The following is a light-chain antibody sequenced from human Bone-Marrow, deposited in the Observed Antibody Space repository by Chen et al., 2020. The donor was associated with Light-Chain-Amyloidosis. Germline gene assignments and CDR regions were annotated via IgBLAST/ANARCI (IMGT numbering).Light chain of an antibody. CDR1: SSDVVDYNY. CDR2: EIS. CDR3: SSYTSRSLHV. Sequence: QSALPQPSSVSGSPGQSITISCTGSSSDVVDYNYVSWYQRHPGKAPQLIISEISNWPSGASNRFSGSKSGNTASLTISGLQAEDEAEYYCSSYTSRSLHVFAAGTKVTVL. J-gene: IGLJ1*01. V-gene: IGLV2-14*01.